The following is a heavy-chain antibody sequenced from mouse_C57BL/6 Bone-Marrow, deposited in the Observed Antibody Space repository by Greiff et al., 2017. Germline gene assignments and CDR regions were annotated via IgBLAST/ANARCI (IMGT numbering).Heavy chain of an antibody. Sequence: QVQLKESGPGLVQPSQSLSITCTVSGFSLTSYGVHWVRQSPGKGLEWLGVIWSGGSTDYNAAFISRLSISKDNSKRQVFFKMNSLQADDTAIYYCSSPLTTNYAMDYWGQGTSVTVSS. D-gene: IGHD2-12*01. V-gene: IGHV2-2*01. J-gene: IGHJ4*01. CDR3: SSPLTTNYAMDY. CDR1: GFSLTSYG. CDR2: IWSGGST.